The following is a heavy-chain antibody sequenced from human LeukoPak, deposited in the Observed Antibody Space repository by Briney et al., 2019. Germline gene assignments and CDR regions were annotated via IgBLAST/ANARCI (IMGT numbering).Heavy chain of an antibody. V-gene: IGHV3-74*01. J-gene: IGHJ3*02. CDR3: TRGVVLNAFDI. CDR2: INSDGSIT. Sequence: GGSLRLSCAASGFTFSNYLMHWVRQAPGKGLVWVSRINSDGSITNYADAVKGRFTVSRDNAKNTLHLQMNSLRAEDAAVYYCTRGVVLNAFDIWGQGTMVTVSS. CDR1: GFTFSNYL. D-gene: IGHD3-22*01.